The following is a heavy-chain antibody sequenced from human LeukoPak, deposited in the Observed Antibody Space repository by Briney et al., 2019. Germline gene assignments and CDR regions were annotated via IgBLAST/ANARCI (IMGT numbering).Heavy chain of an antibody. V-gene: IGHV1-8*01. J-gene: IGHJ4*02. CDR1: GYTFTSYD. Sequence: ASVKVSCKASGYTFTSYDINWVRQATGQGLEWMGWMNPNSGNTGYAQKFQGRVTMTRNTSISTACMELSSLRSEDTAVYYCARGSGQTTYDYGDYVGIGIDDYWGQGTLVTVSS. CDR3: ARGSGQTTYDYGDYVGIGIDDY. D-gene: IGHD4-17*01. CDR2: MNPNSGNT.